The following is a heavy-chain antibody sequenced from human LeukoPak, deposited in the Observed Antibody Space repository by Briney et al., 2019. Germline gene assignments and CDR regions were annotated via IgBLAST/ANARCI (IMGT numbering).Heavy chain of an antibody. CDR2: INQGGSDK. V-gene: IGHV3-7*04. D-gene: IGHD7-27*01. Sequence: GGSLRLSCAASGFTFSDYWMSWVRQAPGKGLEWVANINQGGSDKYYVDSVKGRFTISRDNAKNSLYLQMNSLRAEDTAVYYCARADWGSGDYWGQGTLVTVSS. CDR1: GFTFSDYW. CDR3: ARADWGSGDY. J-gene: IGHJ4*02.